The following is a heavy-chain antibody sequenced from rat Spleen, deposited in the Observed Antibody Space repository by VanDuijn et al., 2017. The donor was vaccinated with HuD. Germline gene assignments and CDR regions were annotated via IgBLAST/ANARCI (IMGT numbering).Heavy chain of an antibody. V-gene: IGHV5S13*01. CDR1: GFTFSHHD. CDR3: ARLVTMMVVPLYVMDA. Sequence: EVQLVESGGGLVQPGRSMKVSCTASGFTFSHHDMAWFRQAPTTGLEWVASISTGGGKTYYRDSVRGRFTISRDYAKNTQYLQMDSLRSEDTATYYCARLVTMMVVPLYVMDAWGQGASVTVSS. CDR2: ISTGGGKT. J-gene: IGHJ4*01. D-gene: IGHD1-12*02.